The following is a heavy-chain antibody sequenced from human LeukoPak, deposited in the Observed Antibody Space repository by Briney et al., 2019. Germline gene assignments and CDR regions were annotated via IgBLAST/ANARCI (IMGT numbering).Heavy chain of an antibody. CDR2: IYYTGLT. CDR1: GGSISGFY. J-gene: IGHJ4*02. CDR3: GRWNEGWDH. Sequence: SETLSLTCTVSGGSISGFYWDWIRQPPGKGPEWLGYIYYTGLTNYNPSLGTRITMSVDTSKNQFSLKLSSVTAADTAVYYCGRWNEGWDHLGQGTLVTVSS. V-gene: IGHV4-59*01. D-gene: IGHD1-1*01.